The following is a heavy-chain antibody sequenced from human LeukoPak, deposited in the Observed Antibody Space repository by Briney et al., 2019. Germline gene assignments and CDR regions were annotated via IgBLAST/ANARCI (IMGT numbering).Heavy chain of an antibody. CDR2: ISSSSSYI. Sequence: GGSLRLSCAASGFTLSSYSMNWVRQAPGKGLEWVSSISSSSSYIYYADSVKGRFTISRDNAKNTLYLQMGSLRAEDMAVYYCARVSDFWSGYGAFDIWGQGTMVTVSS. CDR3: ARVSDFWSGYGAFDI. CDR1: GFTLSSYS. V-gene: IGHV3-21*01. J-gene: IGHJ3*02. D-gene: IGHD3-3*01.